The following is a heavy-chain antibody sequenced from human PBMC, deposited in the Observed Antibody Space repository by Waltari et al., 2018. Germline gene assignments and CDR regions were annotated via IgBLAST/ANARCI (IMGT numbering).Heavy chain of an antibody. CDR2: IYYSGST. D-gene: IGHD2-15*01. CDR1: GGSISSSSYY. J-gene: IGHJ6*03. V-gene: IGHV4-39*01. CDR3: ARHDSRIGYYYYMDV. Sequence: QLQLQESGPGLVKPSETLSLTCTVSGGSISSSSYYWGWIRQPPGKGLEWIGSIYYSGSTYYNPSLKSRVTISVDTSKNQFSLKLSSVTAADTAVYYCARHDSRIGYYYYMDVWGKGTTVTVSS.